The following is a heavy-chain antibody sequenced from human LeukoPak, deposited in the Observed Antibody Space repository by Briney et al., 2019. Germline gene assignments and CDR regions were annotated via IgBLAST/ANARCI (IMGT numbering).Heavy chain of an antibody. Sequence: GGSLRLSCAASGFTFSSYGIHWVRQAPGKGLEWVAFIRYDGSNKYYADSVKGRFTISRDNSKNTLYLQMNRLRAEDTAIYYCAKELTERWLIDAFDIWGQGTVVTVSS. V-gene: IGHV3-30*02. CDR2: IRYDGSNK. D-gene: IGHD6-19*01. J-gene: IGHJ3*02. CDR1: GFTFSSYG. CDR3: AKELTERWLIDAFDI.